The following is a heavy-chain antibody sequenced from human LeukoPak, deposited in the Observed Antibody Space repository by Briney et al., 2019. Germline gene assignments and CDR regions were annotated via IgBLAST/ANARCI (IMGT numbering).Heavy chain of an antibody. CDR2: ISGSGGST. J-gene: IGHJ4*02. CDR3: AKDAVLRFLEWLRAFDY. V-gene: IGHV3-23*01. CDR1: GFTFSSYA. Sequence: TGGSLRLSCAASGFTFSSYAMSWVRQAPGKGLEWVSAISGSGGSTYYADSVKGRFTISRDNSKNTLYLQMNSLRAEDTAVYYCAKDAVLRFLEWLRAFDYWGQGTLVTVSS. D-gene: IGHD3-3*01.